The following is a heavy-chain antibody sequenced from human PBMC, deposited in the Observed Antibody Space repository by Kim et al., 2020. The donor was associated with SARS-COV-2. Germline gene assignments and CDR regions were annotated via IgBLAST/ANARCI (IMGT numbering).Heavy chain of an antibody. Sequence: GGSLRLSCAASGFTFSSYWMSWVRQAPGKGLEWVANIKQDGSEKYYVDSVKGRFTISRDNAKNSLYLQMNSLRAEDTAVYYCARHPGGDSSGYRYYYYYYMDVWGKGTTVTVSS. CDR1: GFTFSSYW. J-gene: IGHJ6*03. V-gene: IGHV3-7*01. D-gene: IGHD3-22*01. CDR2: IKQDGSEK. CDR3: ARHPGGDSSGYRYYYYYYMDV.